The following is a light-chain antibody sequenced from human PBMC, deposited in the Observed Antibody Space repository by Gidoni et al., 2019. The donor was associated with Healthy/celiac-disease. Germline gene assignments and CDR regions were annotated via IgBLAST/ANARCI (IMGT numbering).Light chain of an antibody. J-gene: IGLJ2*01. CDR3: QSYDSSLSGDVV. CDR1: SSNIGAGYD. CDR2: GNS. V-gene: IGLV1-40*01. Sequence: SVLTQPPSVSGAPGQRVTISCTGSSSNIGAGYDVHWYQQLPGTAPKLLIYGNSNRPSGVPDRFSGSKSGTSASLAITGLQAEDEADYYCQSYDSSLSGDVVFGGGTTLTVL.